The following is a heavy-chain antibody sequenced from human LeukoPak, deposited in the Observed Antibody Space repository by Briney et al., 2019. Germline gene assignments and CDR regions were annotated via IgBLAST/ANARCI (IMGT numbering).Heavy chain of an antibody. D-gene: IGHD3-22*01. CDR3: ARHYYDRLPFDL. CDR1: GGTFSNYA. V-gene: IGHV1-69*05. J-gene: IGHJ5*02. Sequence: GASVKVSCEASGGTFSNYAISWVRQAPGQGLEWMGGIISIFGTANYAQKFQGRVTITTDEPTSTDYMELSRLRAEDTAVYYWARHYYDRLPFDLWGQGTLVTVSS. CDR2: IISIFGTA.